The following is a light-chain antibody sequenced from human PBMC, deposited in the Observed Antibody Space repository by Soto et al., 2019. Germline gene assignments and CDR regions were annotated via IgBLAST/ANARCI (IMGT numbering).Light chain of an antibody. CDR2: DVS. CDR1: GSDVGGYNY. J-gene: IGLJ1*01. V-gene: IGLV2-14*01. CDR3: CSSTSSSPYV. Sequence: QSALTQPASVSGSPGQSITISCTGTGSDVGGYNYVSWYQQYPGKAPKLIIYDVSHRPLGVSHRFSGSKSGNTASLTISGLQAEDEADYYCCSSTSSSPYVFGTGTKLTVL.